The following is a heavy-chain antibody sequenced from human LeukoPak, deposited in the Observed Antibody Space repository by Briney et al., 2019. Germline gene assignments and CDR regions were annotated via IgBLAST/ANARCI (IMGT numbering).Heavy chain of an antibody. V-gene: IGHV4-39*01. CDR1: GGSISSRSYY. CDR3: ARAMVAATSYYFDY. J-gene: IGHJ4*02. D-gene: IGHD2-15*01. Sequence: SETLSLTCTVSGGSISSRSYYWGWIRQPPGKGLEWIGSFSYSGSTYYNPSLNSRVTISVDTSKKQFSLKLSSVTAADTAVYYCARAMVAATSYYFDYWGQGTLVTVSS. CDR2: FSYSGST.